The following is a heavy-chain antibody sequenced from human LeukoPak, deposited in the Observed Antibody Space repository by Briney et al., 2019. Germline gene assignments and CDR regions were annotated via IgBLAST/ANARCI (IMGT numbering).Heavy chain of an antibody. CDR3: ARKERAAGTLI. CDR2: ISSSGSTI. CDR1: GFTFSSYE. Sequence: GGSLRLSCAASGFTFSSYEMNWVRQAPGKGLEWVSYISSSGSTIYYADSVKGRFTIPRDNAKNSLYLQMNSLRAEDTAVYYCARKERAAGTLIWGQGTLVTVSS. D-gene: IGHD6-13*01. J-gene: IGHJ4*02. V-gene: IGHV3-48*03.